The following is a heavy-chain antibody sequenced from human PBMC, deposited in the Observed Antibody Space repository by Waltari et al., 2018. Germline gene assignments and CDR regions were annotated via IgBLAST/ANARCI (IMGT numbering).Heavy chain of an antibody. V-gene: IGHV6-1*01. J-gene: IGHJ6*03. Sequence: QVQLQQSGPGLVKPSQTLSLTCAISGDSVSSNSAAWNWIRQSPSRGLEWLGRTDYRSKWYNDDAVSVKSRITINPDTSKNQFSLQLNSVTPEDTAVYYCARVRRVGATPGRYYYYYYMDVWGKGTTVTVSS. CDR2: TDYRSKWYN. D-gene: IGHD1-26*01. CDR3: ARVRRVGATPGRYYYYYYMDV. CDR1: GDSVSSNSAA.